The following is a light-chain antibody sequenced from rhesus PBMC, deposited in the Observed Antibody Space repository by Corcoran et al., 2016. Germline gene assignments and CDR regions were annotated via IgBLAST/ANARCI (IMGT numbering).Light chain of an antibody. CDR2: AAS. Sequence: DIQMTQSPSSLSASVGDRVTISCRASQNIYSNLAWYQQKPGKAPKLLIYAASSLQTGIPPRFSGSGSGTCFTLTISSLQPEDSAAYYCQHYYDNPLTFGGGTKVEIK. CDR1: QNIYSN. J-gene: IGKJ4*01. V-gene: IGKV1S12*01. CDR3: QHYYDNPLT.